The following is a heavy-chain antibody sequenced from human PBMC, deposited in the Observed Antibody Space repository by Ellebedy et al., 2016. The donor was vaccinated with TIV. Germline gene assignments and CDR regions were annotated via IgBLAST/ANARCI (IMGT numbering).Heavy chain of an antibody. Sequence: GESLKISCKGSGYSFTSYWISWVRQMPGKGLEWMGRIDPSDSYTNYSPSFQGHVTISADKSISTAYLQWSSLKASDTAMYYCARLPIDGDLYYYGMDVWGQGTTVTVSS. CDR1: GYSFTSYW. CDR2: IDPSDSYT. V-gene: IGHV5-10-1*01. CDR3: ARLPIDGDLYYYGMDV. J-gene: IGHJ6*02. D-gene: IGHD2-21*02.